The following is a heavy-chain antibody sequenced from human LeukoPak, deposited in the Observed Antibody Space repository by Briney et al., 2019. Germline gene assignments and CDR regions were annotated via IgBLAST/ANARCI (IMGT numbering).Heavy chain of an antibody. Sequence: GGSLRLSCEASGFTFSSDARNWVRQAPGKGLEWVSAISGSGSSPYYADSVKGRFTVSRDNTKNTLYLQMSSLRVEATALYYCAKGRLWGRGGYHYYYMDVWGKGTAVTISS. CDR2: ISGSGSSP. CDR1: GFTFSSDA. D-gene: IGHD3-16*01. J-gene: IGHJ6*03. CDR3: AKGRLWGRGGYHYYYMDV. V-gene: IGHV3-23*01.